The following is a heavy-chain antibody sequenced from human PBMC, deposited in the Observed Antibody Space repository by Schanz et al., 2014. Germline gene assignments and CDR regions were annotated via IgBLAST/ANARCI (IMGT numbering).Heavy chain of an antibody. J-gene: IGHJ6*02. CDR2: INPDSGGT. Sequence: VLLVESGAEVKKPGASVKVSCKASGYTLTAYYMHWVRQAPGQGLEWMGWINPDSGGTNYAQKFQGRVTMTRDMSINTAYMELSRLRSDDSAVYYCASDFWSGYSHYYYGLDVWGQGTTVTVSS. D-gene: IGHD3-3*01. CDR1: GYTLTAYY. CDR3: ASDFWSGYSHYYYGLDV. V-gene: IGHV1-2*02.